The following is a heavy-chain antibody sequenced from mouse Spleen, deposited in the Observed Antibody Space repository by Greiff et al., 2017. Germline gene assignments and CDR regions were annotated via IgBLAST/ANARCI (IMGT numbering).Heavy chain of an antibody. CDR2: IYPSDSET. V-gene: IGHV1-61*01. D-gene: IGHD1-1*01. CDR1: GYTFTSYW. Sequence: QVQLQQPGAELVRPGSSVKLSCKASGYTFTSYWMDWVKQRPGQGLEWIGNIYPSDSETHYNQKFKDKATLTVDKSSSTAYMQLSSLTSEDSAVYYCARGGDGSSYGSYWYFDVWGAGTTVTVSS. CDR3: ARGGDGSSYGSYWYFDV. J-gene: IGHJ1*01.